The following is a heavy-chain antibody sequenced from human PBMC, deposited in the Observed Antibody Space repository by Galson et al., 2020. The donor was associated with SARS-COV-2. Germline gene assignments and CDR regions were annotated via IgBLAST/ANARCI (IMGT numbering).Heavy chain of an antibody. CDR1: GGSISSHIYY. CDR3: ARDHKTTDIGSGYVGPGIRVYS. D-gene: IGHD3-3*01. V-gene: IGHV4-61*02. J-gene: IGHJ4*02. CDR2: IYTSRST. Sequence: SETLSLTSTVSGGSISSHIYYWTWLLQPAGKGLEWIARIYTSRSTNYNPTLKSRVTISVDTPKNQFSLKLSAVTAAETAVYYCARDHKTTDIGSGYVGPGIRVYSWCQGTLVAFS.